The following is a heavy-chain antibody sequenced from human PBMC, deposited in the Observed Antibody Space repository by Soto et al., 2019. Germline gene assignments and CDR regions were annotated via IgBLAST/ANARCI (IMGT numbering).Heavy chain of an antibody. CDR3: VSQVGVDS. V-gene: IGHV3-30-3*01. CDR1: GFIFSSYN. Sequence: QVQLVESGGGVVQPGRSLRLSCAASGFIFSSYNMYWVRQAPGKGLEWVSIISFDGSNKYYADSVKGRCSISRDNSKNMVFLQVDSLRAEDTAIYYCVSQVGVDSWGQGTLVTVSS. D-gene: IGHD3-16*01. CDR2: ISFDGSNK. J-gene: IGHJ4*02.